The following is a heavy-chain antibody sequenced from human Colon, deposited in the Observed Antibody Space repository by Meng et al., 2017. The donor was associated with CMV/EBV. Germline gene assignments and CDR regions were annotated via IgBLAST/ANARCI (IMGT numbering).Heavy chain of an antibody. CDR1: GGSISSSSYY. V-gene: IGHV4-39*07. CDR3: VREWQDLNWLDT. D-gene: IGHD5-24*01. CDR2: IYYSGST. J-gene: IGHJ5*02. Sequence: SETLSLTCTVSGGSISSSSYYWGWIRQPPGKGLEWIGSIYYSGSTYYNPSLKSRVTISVDTSKNQFSLKLSSVTAADTAVYYCVREWQDLNWLDTWGQGTLVTVSS.